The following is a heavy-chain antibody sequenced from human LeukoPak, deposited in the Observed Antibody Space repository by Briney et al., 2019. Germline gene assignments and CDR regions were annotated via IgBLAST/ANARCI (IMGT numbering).Heavy chain of an antibody. D-gene: IGHD3-16*01. J-gene: IGHJ4*02. CDR1: GGSFSGYY. CDR2: INHSGST. V-gene: IGHV4-34*01. Sequence: SETLSLTCAVYGGSFSGYYWSWIRQPPGKGLEWIGEINHSGSTNYNPSLKSRVTISVDTSKNQFSLKLSSVTAADTAVYYCARGGGEFDYWGQGTLVTVSS. CDR3: ARGGGEFDY.